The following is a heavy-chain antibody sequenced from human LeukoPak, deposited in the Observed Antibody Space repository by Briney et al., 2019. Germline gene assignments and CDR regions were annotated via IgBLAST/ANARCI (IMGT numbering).Heavy chain of an antibody. D-gene: IGHD2-8*01. Sequence: GGSLSLSCAAYGLCFSTFGMTWVRQAPGNGLEWVSAISGSAVISFYADSVTGWFTNSRDNSKNTLYMQMNRLTAEDTSIYYCDKSRLSGINGGFDIWGQGRMVTVSS. CDR3: DKSRLSGINGGFDI. CDR2: ISGSAVIS. J-gene: IGHJ3*02. CDR1: GLCFSTFG. V-gene: IGHV3-23*01.